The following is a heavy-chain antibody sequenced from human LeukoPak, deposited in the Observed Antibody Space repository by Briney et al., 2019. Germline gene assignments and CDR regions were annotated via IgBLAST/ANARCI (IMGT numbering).Heavy chain of an antibody. D-gene: IGHD6-13*01. CDR1: GFTFSSYE. CDR2: ISSSGSTI. J-gene: IGHJ4*02. V-gene: IGHV3-48*03. Sequence: GGSPRLSCAASGFTFSSYEMNWVRQAPGKGLEWVSYISSSGSTIYYADSVKGRFTISRDNAKNSLYLQMNSLRAEDTAVYYCARGRSWSYFDYWGQGTLVTVSS. CDR3: ARGRSWSYFDY.